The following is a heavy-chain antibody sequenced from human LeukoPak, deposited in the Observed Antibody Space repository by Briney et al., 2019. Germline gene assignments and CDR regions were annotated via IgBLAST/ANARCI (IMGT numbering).Heavy chain of an antibody. Sequence: SQTLSLTCDVSGDSMSSSRFSWSWLRQPPGKGLEWIGYSYHGGSTHYNPSLQGRVTISVDRSKKQFSLSVNSVTAADTAVYYCARMVVDITRWFDPWGQGTLVSVSS. V-gene: IGHV4-30-2*01. CDR1: GDSMSSSRFS. D-gene: IGHD2-21*01. CDR2: SYHGGST. CDR3: ARMVVDITRWFDP. J-gene: IGHJ5*02.